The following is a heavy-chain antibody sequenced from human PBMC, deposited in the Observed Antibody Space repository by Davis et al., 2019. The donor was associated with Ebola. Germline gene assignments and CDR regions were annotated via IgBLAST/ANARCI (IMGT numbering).Heavy chain of an antibody. CDR3: ARDDYGDYAFDY. V-gene: IGHV1-69*04. Sequence: AASVKVSCKASGGTFSSYAISWVRQAPGQGLEWMGRIIPILGIANYAQKFQGRVTITADKSTSTAYMELSSLRSEDTAVYYCARDDYGDYAFDYWGQGTLVTVSS. J-gene: IGHJ4*02. CDR1: GGTFSSYA. D-gene: IGHD4-17*01. CDR2: IIPILGIA.